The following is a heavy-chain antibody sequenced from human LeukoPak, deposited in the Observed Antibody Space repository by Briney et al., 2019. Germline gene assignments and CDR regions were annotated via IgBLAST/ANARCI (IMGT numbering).Heavy chain of an antibody. CDR3: AKATKVVITRGAFDI. CDR2: ISGSGGST. Sequence: GGSLRLSCAASGFTFSSYAMSWVRQAPGKGLEWVSVISGSGGSTYYADSVKGRFTLSRDNSKNTLYLQMNSLRAEDMALYYCAKATKVVITRGAFDIWGQGTMVTVSS. J-gene: IGHJ3*02. CDR1: GFTFSSYA. D-gene: IGHD3-22*01. V-gene: IGHV3-23*01.